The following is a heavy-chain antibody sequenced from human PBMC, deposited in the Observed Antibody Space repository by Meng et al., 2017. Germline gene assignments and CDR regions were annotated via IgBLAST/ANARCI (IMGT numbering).Heavy chain of an antibody. CDR2: IIPILGIA. V-gene: IGHV1-69*04. D-gene: IGHD7-27*01. CDR1: GGTFSSYT. J-gene: IGHJ6*02. CDR3: ARELTGDPIHHYYYGMDV. Sequence: SVKVSCKASGGTFSSYTISWVRQAPGQGLEWMGRIIPILGIANYAQKCQGRVTITADKSTSTAYMELSSLRSEDTAVYYCARELTGDPIHHYYYGMDVWGQGTTVTVSS.